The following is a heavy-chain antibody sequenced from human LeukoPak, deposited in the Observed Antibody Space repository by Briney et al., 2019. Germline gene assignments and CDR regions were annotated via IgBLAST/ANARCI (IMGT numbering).Heavy chain of an antibody. D-gene: IGHD1-26*01. J-gene: IGHJ5*02. CDR2: ISWNSGSI. CDR1: GFTFDDYA. Sequence: QTGGSLRLSCAASGFTFDDYAMHWVRQAPGKGLEWVSGISWNSGSIGYADSVKGRFTISRDNAKNSLYLHMNSLRAEDTALYYCVRGNLGGFDPRGQGTRVTVSS. V-gene: IGHV3-9*01. CDR3: VRGNLGGFDP.